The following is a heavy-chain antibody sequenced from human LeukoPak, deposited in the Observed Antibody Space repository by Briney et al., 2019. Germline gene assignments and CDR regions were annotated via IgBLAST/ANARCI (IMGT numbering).Heavy chain of an antibody. CDR3: ARVSLFYYHDSSGYYTSAIDY. CDR2: INHSGST. D-gene: IGHD3-22*01. Sequence: SETLSLTCAVYGGSFSGYYWSWIRQPPGKGLEWIGEINHSGSTNYNPSLKSQVTISVDTSKNQFSLKLSSVTAADTAVYYCARVSLFYYHDSSGYYTSAIDYWGQGTLVTVSS. J-gene: IGHJ4*02. CDR1: GGSFSGYY. V-gene: IGHV4-34*01.